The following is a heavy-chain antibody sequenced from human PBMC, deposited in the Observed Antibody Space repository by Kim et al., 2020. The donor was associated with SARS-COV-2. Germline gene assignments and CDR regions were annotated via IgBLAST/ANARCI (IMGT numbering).Heavy chain of an antibody. CDR3: ARGIAVAATVDY. V-gene: IGHV1-3*01. CDR2: K. Sequence: KKYSAKFQGRDTSTRDTSATTAYMELSSLRSEDTAVYYCARGIAVAATVDYWGQGTLVTVSS. D-gene: IGHD6-13*01. J-gene: IGHJ4*02.